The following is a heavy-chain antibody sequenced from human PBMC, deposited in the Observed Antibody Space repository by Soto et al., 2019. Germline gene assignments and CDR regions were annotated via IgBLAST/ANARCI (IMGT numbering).Heavy chain of an antibody. D-gene: IGHD4-4*01. CDR2: ISARGGSS. CDR1: GFSFSSYA. V-gene: IGHV3-23*01. CDR3: AKGSIEYSASVDN. Sequence: DVQLLESGGGLVQPGGSLRLSCAASGFSFSSYAMVWVRQAPGKGLEWVSVISARGGSSYFADSVKGRFTISRDNCKNVLSLEMNSLRAEDTAIYFCAKGSIEYSASVDNWGQGTLVLVSS. J-gene: IGHJ4*02.